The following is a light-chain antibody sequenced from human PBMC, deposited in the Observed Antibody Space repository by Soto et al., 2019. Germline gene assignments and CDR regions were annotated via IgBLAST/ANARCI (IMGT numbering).Light chain of an antibody. CDR2: EGS. J-gene: IGLJ3*02. CDR3: YAYVSSNTLL. V-gene: IGLV2-23*01. CDR1: SSDVGGYDL. Sequence: QSALTQPASVSGSPGQSITISCTGTSSDVGGYDLVSWYQQHPGKAPKLIIYEGSKRPSGISNRFSGSKSGNTASLIISGLQGDDEGDYYCYAYVSSNTLLFGGGTKLTVL.